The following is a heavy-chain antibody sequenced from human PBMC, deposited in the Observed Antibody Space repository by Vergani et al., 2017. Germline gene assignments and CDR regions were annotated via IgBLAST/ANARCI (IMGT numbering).Heavy chain of an antibody. V-gene: IGHV3-23*04. Sequence: EVQLVESGGDLAQPGGSLTLSCVAYGLVFSDYTMSWVRQAPGRGLEWVSIISGSATGGVTYVADSVKGRFTIFRDNSKNTLYLQMHSLRAEDTAVYYWAKLLSGRIVGPLYYFDSWGQGTLVTVSS. CDR1: GLVFSDYT. CDR2: ISGSATGGVT. D-gene: IGHD1-26*01. CDR3: AKLLSGRIVGPLYYFDS. J-gene: IGHJ4*02.